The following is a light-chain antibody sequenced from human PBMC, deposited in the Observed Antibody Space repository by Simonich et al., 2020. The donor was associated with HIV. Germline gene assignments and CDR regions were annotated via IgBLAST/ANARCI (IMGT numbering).Light chain of an antibody. J-gene: IGKJ4*01. CDR2: DAS. CDR3: QQRCNWPPALT. Sequence: EIVLTQSPATLSLSPGERATLSCRASQSVSSYLAWYQQKPGHAPRLLIDDASNRATDIPARCSGSGSGTDFTLTISSLEPEDFAVYYCQQRCNWPPALTFGGGTKVKIK. V-gene: IGKV3-11*01. CDR1: QSVSSY.